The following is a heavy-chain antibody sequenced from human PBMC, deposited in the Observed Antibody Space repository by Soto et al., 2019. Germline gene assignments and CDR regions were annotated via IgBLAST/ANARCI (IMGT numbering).Heavy chain of an antibody. CDR1: GGSISSGGYY. D-gene: IGHD3-16*02. J-gene: IGHJ3*02. CDR2: IYYSGST. V-gene: IGHV4-31*03. Sequence: QVQLQESGPGLVKPSQTLSLTCSVSGGSISSGGYYWSWIRQHPGKGLEWIGYIYYSGSTYYNPSLKSRVTISVDTSKNQFSLKLSSVTAADTAVYYCARAPSFYGYVWGSYRPGAFDIWGQGTMVTVSS. CDR3: ARAPSFYGYVWGSYRPGAFDI.